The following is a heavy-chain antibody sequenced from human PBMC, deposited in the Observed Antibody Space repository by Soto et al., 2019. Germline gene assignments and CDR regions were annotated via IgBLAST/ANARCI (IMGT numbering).Heavy chain of an antibody. CDR2: ISAYNGNT. CDR1: GYTFTSYG. D-gene: IGHD3-22*01. Sequence: QVQLVQSGAEVKKPGASVKVSCKASGYTFTSYGISWVRQAPGQGLEWMGWISAYNGNTNYAQKLQGRVTMTTDTSTITAYMELRSLRSYDTAVYYCARASYDSSGYYYVLFDYWGQGTLVTVSS. CDR3: ARASYDSSGYYYVLFDY. J-gene: IGHJ4*02. V-gene: IGHV1-18*01.